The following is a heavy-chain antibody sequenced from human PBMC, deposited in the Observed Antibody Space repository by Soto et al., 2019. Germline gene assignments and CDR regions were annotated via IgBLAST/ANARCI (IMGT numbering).Heavy chain of an antibody. CDR2: INAGNGNT. J-gene: IGHJ4*02. CDR3: AGAWVVVTAPDY. V-gene: IGHV1-3*05. CDR1: GYTFTSYA. Sequence: QVQLVQSGAEEKKPGASVKVSCKASGYTFTSYAMHWVRQAPGQRLEWMGWINAGNGNTKYSQKFLGRVTITRDTSASTAYMELSSLIYEDTAVYYCAGAWVVVTAPDYWGQGTLVTVSS. D-gene: IGHD2-21*02.